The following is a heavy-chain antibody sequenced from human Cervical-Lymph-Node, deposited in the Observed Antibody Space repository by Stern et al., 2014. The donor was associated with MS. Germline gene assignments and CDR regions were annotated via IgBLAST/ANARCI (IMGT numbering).Heavy chain of an antibody. CDR3: ARLSTAVDF. J-gene: IGHJ4*02. V-gene: IGHV4-59*08. CDR1: GGSISSRY. CDR2: ISHSGDT. Sequence: VHLVESGPGLVKPSETLSLTCAVSGGSISSRYWGWIRQPPGKGLEWICLISHSGDTNYNPSLKSRVTLSIDTSKNQFSLTVSSVTAADTAVYYCARLSTAVDFWGQGTLVTVSS.